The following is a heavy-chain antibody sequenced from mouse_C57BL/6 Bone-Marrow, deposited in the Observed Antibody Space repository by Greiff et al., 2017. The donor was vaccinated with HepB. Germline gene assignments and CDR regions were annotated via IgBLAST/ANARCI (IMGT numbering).Heavy chain of an antibody. CDR1: GFTFSDYY. CDR3: ARDLLLFFDY. D-gene: IGHD2-1*01. CDR2: INYDGSST. V-gene: IGHV5-16*01. Sequence: EVKLLESEAGLVQPGSSMKLSCTASGFTFSDYYMPWVRQVPEQGLEWVANINYDGSSTYYLDTLKSRFIISRDNAKNTLYLQMSSLTSEDTATYYCARDLLLFFDYWGQGTTLTVSS. J-gene: IGHJ2*01.